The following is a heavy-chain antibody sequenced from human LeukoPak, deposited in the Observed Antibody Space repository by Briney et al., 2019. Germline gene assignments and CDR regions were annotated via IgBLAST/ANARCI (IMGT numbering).Heavy chain of an antibody. CDR1: GGSISSSDW. CDR2: INHSGST. CDR3: ARVVEYGSGTGYYYYYYMDV. D-gene: IGHD3-10*01. J-gene: IGHJ6*03. Sequence: AGTLSLTCAVSGGSISSSDWWSWVRLPPGKGLEWIGEINHSGSTNYNPSLKSRVTISVDTSKNQFSLKLSSVTAADTAVYYCARVVEYGSGTGYYYYYYMDVWGKGTTVTVSS. V-gene: IGHV4-4*02.